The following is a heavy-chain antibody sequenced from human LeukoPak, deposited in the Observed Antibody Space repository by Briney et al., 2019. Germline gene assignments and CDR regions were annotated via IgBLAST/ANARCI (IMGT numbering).Heavy chain of an antibody. Sequence: GGSLRLSCAASGFTFSSYDIHWVRQAAGYGLEWVSAIGTTGDTYYPGSVKGRSTISRENAKNSLYLQMNSLRGEDTAVYYCARGHLPVVDGDGLSDAFDIWGQGTMVTVSS. J-gene: IGHJ3*02. V-gene: IGHV3-13*01. CDR1: GFTFSSYD. D-gene: IGHD2-15*01. CDR3: ARGHLPVVDGDGLSDAFDI. CDR2: IGTTGDT.